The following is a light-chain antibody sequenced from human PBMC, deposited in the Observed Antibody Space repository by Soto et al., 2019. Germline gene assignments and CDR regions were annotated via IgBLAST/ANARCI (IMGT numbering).Light chain of an antibody. CDR1: QEISNY. CDR3: QQYDHIPRT. CDR2: DAS. V-gene: IGKV1-33*01. Sequence: DIQMIQSPSSLSASVGDRVTITCQASQEISNYLNWYQQKPGKAPKLLIYDASNLERGVPSRFSGSGSGTEFSFTISSLQAEDFSTYYCQQYDHIPRTFGRGTKVEIK. J-gene: IGKJ1*01.